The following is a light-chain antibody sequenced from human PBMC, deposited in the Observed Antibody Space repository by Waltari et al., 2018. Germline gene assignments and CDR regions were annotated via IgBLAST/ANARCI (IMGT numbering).Light chain of an antibody. CDR1: RYISKS. CDR3: QQGYNVPPIT. CDR2: ASS. J-gene: IGKJ3*01. V-gene: IGKV1-39*01. Sequence: DIQMTQSPSSLSASVGDTVNISCRASRYISKSLNGAQQKPGKDLTLLIYASSTLQSGVPPRFSGSGSGTDFTLTISGLQPEDFATYYCQQGYNVPPITFGPGTKVDI.